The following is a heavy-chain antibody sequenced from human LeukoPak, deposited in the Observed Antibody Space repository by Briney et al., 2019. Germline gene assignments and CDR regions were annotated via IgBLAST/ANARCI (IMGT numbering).Heavy chain of an antibody. D-gene: IGHD2-15*01. Sequence: SGGSLGLSCAASGFMFKSYAMSWVRQAPGKGLEWVANTKPDGSAEYYADSVRGRFTASRDNANNLLYLQMNRLRAEDTAVYYCARDGGLHTNFDYWGQGTLLTVSS. V-gene: IGHV3-7*01. CDR2: TKPDGSAE. CDR1: GFMFKSYA. J-gene: IGHJ4*02. CDR3: ARDGGLHTNFDY.